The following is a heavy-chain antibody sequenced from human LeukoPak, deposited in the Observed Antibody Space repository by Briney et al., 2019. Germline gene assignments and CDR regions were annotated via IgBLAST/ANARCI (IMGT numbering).Heavy chain of an antibody. V-gene: IGHV3-30*04. D-gene: IGHD3-10*01. Sequence: GGSLRLSCAAPGFTFSSYVMHWVRQAPGKGLEWVAIISYDGSNEYYADSVKGRFTISRDNSKNTLYLQMNSLRAADTAVYYCARVGLGDDYWGQGTLVTVSS. J-gene: IGHJ4*02. CDR1: GFTFSSYV. CDR3: ARVGLGDDY. CDR2: ISYDGSNE.